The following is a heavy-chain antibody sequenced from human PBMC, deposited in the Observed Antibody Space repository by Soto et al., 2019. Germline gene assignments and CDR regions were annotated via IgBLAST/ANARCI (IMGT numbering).Heavy chain of an antibody. J-gene: IGHJ6*02. D-gene: IGHD2-21*02. V-gene: IGHV3-23*01. CDR2: FRGDGTGA. CDR3: ARARAYCGGDCSGMDV. CDR1: GFTFSSYA. Sequence: GGSLRLSCAASGFTFSSYAMSWVRQAPGKGLEWVSAFRGDGTGAHYADSVKGRFTISRDNSKNTLYLHMNSLRAEDTAIYYCARARAYCGGDCSGMDVWGQGTTVTVSS.